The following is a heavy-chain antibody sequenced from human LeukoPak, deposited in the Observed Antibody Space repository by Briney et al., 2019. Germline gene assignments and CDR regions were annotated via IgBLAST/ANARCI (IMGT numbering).Heavy chain of an antibody. CDR2: MDTSGST. V-gene: IGHV4-4*07. CDR1: GGSISTFY. D-gene: IGHD3-9*01. J-gene: IGHJ4*02. Sequence: SETLSLTCTVSGGSISTFYWSRIRRPAGKGLEWIGRMDTSGSTNYSPSLQSRVTMSVDTSKNQFSLRLSSVTAADTAVYYCARENPDYDILTGYLDYWGQGTLVTVSS. CDR3: ARENPDYDILTGYLDY.